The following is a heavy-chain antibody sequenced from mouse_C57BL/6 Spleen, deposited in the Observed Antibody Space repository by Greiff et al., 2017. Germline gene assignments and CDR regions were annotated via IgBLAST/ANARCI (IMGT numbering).Heavy chain of an antibody. CDR1: GFSLTSYG. J-gene: IGHJ4*01. CDR3: AMGDGYYAMDY. CDR2: IWSGGST. Sequence: VQLKESGPGLVQPSQSLSITCTVSGFSLTSYGVHWVRQSPGKGLEWLGVIWSGGSTDDNAAFISRLSISKDNSKSQVFFKMNSLQADDTAIYYCAMGDGYYAMDYWGQGTSATVSS. D-gene: IGHD2-3*01. V-gene: IGHV2-2*01.